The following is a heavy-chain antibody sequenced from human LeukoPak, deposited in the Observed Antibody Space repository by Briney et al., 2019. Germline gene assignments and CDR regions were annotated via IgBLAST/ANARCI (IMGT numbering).Heavy chain of an antibody. Sequence: SETLSLTCTVSGGSISDYYWNWIRQPPGKGLEWIGYLSYSGSTNYNPSLKSRVTISVDTSKNQFSLKLSSVTAADTAVYYCARDRYSSSRGIWFDPWGQGTLVTVSS. D-gene: IGHD6-13*01. CDR1: GGSISDYY. CDR3: ARDRYSSSRGIWFDP. J-gene: IGHJ5*02. CDR2: LSYSGST. V-gene: IGHV4-59*12.